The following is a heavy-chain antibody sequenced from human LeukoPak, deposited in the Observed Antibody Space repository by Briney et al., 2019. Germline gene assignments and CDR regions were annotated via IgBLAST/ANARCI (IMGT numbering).Heavy chain of an antibody. V-gene: IGHV4-59*08. CDR1: GGSISDYY. CDR2: IYYSGSS. CDR3: TADGRDGYLDVFDI. D-gene: IGHD5-24*01. Sequence: PSETLSLTCTVSGGSISDYYWNWIRQPPGKGLEWIGYIYYSGSSNHNPSLKSRVTMSVDTSKNQLSLKLNSVTAADTAVYFCTADGRDGYLDVFDIWGQGTVVTVSS. J-gene: IGHJ3*02.